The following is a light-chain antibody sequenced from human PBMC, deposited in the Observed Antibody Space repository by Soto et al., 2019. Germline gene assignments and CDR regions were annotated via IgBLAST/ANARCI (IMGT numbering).Light chain of an antibody. J-gene: IGKJ1*01. CDR3: QQYSTYSRA. V-gene: IGKV1-5*03. Sequence: DIQMTQSPSTLSASVGDRVTITCRASQNINDLLAWYQQKPGKAPNLLIYKASSLESGVPSRFSGSGYGTEFTLTISSLQPDDFATFYCQQYSTYSRAVGQGTKVDSK. CDR2: KAS. CDR1: QNINDL.